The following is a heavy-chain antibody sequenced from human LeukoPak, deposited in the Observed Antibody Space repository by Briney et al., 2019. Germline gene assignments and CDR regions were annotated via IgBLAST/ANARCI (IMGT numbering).Heavy chain of an antibody. D-gene: IGHD3-22*01. V-gene: IGHV3-21*01. Sequence: PGGSLRLSCAASGFTFSSYSMNWVRQAPGKGLEWVSSISSGSSYIYYADSVKGRFTISRDNAKNSLYLQMNSLRAEDTAVYYCARENYYDSSGYQGGFGYWGQGTLVTVSS. CDR2: ISSGSSYI. CDR3: ARENYYDSSGYQGGFGY. J-gene: IGHJ4*02. CDR1: GFTFSSYS.